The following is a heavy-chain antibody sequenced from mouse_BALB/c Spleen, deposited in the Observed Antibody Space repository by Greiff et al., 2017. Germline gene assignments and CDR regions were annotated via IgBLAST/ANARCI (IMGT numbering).Heavy chain of an antibody. D-gene: IGHD2-1*01. CDR3: ARGAYGNYAYAMDY. CDR1: GYSITSDYA. CDR2: ISYSGST. Sequence: VQLQQSGPGLVKPSQSLSLTCTVTGYSITSDYAWNWIRQFPGNKLEWMGYISYSGSTSYNPSLKSRISITRDTSKNQFFLQLNSVTTEDTATYYCARGAYGNYAYAMDYWGQGTSDTVSS. J-gene: IGHJ4*01. V-gene: IGHV3-2*02.